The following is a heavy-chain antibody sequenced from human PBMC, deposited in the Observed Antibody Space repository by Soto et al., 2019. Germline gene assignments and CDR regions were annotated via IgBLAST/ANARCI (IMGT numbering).Heavy chain of an antibody. CDR3: AKEHSSSYFDY. J-gene: IGHJ4*02. V-gene: IGHV3-9*01. D-gene: IGHD6-6*01. Sequence: GGSLRLSCAASGFTFDDYAMHWVRQAPGKGLEWVSGIRWNSGSIGYADSVKGRFTISRDNAKNSLYLQMNSLRAEDTALYYCAKEHSSSYFDYWGQGTLVTVSS. CDR2: IRWNSGSI. CDR1: GFTFDDYA.